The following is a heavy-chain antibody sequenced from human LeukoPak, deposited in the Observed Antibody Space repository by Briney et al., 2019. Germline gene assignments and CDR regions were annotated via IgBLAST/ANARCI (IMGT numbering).Heavy chain of an antibody. CDR3: ANSNYYGSGISDY. D-gene: IGHD3-10*01. J-gene: IGHJ4*02. Sequence: ASVKVSCKASGYTFTDYYAHWVRQAPGQGLEWMGRINPKSGGTNYAQKFQGRVTMTRDTSISTAYMELSRLRSDDTAMYYCANSNYYGSGISDYWGQGTLVTVSS. CDR2: INPKSGGT. CDR1: GYTFTDYY. V-gene: IGHV1-2*06.